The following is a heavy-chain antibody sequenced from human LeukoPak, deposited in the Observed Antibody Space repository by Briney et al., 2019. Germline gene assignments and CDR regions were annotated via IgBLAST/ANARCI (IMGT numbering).Heavy chain of an antibody. Sequence: ASVKVSCKASGYTFTNYAIYWVRQAPGHRLEWMGWINAGSGNTKYSQNFQGRVTITRDTSASTAYMELSSLRSEDTAVYYCARGIGYYDFWSGYYTGKDFDYWGQGTLVTVSS. V-gene: IGHV1-3*01. CDR2: INAGSGNT. CDR3: ARGIGYYDFWSGYYTGKDFDY. D-gene: IGHD3-3*01. CDR1: GYTFTNYA. J-gene: IGHJ4*02.